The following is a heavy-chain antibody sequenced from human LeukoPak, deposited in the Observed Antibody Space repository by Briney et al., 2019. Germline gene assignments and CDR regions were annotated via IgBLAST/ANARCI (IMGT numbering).Heavy chain of an antibody. CDR3: ARARSSGYDY. V-gene: IGHV3-66*01. CDR2: IYSDGST. D-gene: IGHD6-19*01. Sequence: GGSLRLSCAAPGFTVSSKYMSWVRQAPGKGLEWVSVIYSDGSTSYADSVKGRFTISRDNSKNTLYLQMNSLRAEDTAVYYCARARSSGYDYWGQGTLVTVSS. J-gene: IGHJ4*02. CDR1: GFTVSSKY.